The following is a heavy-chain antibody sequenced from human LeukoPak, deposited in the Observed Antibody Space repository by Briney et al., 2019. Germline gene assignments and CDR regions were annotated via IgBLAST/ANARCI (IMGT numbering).Heavy chain of an antibody. CDR2: ISSSSSYI. CDR1: GGSISSYY. J-gene: IGHJ5*02. CDR3: ARDRYSSSWYNWFDP. D-gene: IGHD6-13*01. Sequence: PSETLSLTCTVSGGSISSYYWSWIRQAPGKGLEWVSSISSSSSYIYYADSVKGRFTISRDNAKNSLYLQMNSLRAEDTAVYYCARDRYSSSWYNWFDPWGQGTLVTVSS. V-gene: IGHV3-21*01.